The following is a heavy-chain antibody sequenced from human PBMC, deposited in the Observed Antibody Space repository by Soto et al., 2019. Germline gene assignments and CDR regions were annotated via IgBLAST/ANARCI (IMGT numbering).Heavy chain of an antibody. CDR3: AKPASVTQPFYYHGLDV. V-gene: IGHV3-23*01. CDR1: GGSVSSYG. D-gene: IGHD4-17*01. J-gene: IGHJ6*02. Sequence: VMLSCAASGGSVSSYGRRWVRQAPGKGLEWVSTISVSGHSTSYADSVKGRFTISRDNPKNTLYLQMNSLTAEDAAVYYCAKPASVTQPFYYHGLDVWGQATTVTLSS. CDR2: ISVSGHST.